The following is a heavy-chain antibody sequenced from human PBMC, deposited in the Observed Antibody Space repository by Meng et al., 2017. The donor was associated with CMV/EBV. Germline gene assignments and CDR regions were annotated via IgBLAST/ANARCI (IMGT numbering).Heavy chain of an antibody. CDR2: TYYRSKWYN. J-gene: IGHJ5*02. CDR1: GDRLSSNSAA. D-gene: IGHD2-15*01. V-gene: IGHV6-1*01. CDR3: ARDKGMVELGSWFDP. Sequence: HARLPQSCPGLVKPSQTLSLPCDIPGDRLSSNSAAWNWIRQSPSRGLEWLGRTYYRSKWYNDYAVSVKSRITINPDTSKNQFSLQLNSVTPEDTAVYYCARDKGMVELGSWFDPWGQGTLVTVSS.